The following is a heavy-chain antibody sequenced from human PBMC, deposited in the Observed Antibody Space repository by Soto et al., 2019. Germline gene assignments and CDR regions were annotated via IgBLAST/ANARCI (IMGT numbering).Heavy chain of an antibody. D-gene: IGHD6-13*01. CDR2: IKSKTDGGTT. V-gene: IGHV3-15*07. CDR3: TTDSWSTATEYYYGMDV. CDR1: GFTFSNAW. Sequence: GGSLRLSCAASGFTFSNAWMNWVRQAPGKGLEWVGRIKSKTDGGTTDYAAPVKGRFTISRDDSKNTLYLQMNSLKTEDTAVYYCTTDSWSTATEYYYGMDVWGQGTTVTVSS. J-gene: IGHJ6*02.